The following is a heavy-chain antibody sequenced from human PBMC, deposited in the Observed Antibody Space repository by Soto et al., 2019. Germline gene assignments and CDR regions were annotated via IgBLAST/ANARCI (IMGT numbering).Heavy chain of an antibody. V-gene: IGHV1-8*01. CDR2: MNPNSGNT. J-gene: IGHJ4*02. D-gene: IGHD3-3*01. CDR1: GYTFTSYD. Sequence: QVQLVQSGAEVKKPGASVKVSCKASGYTFTSYDINWVRQATGQGLEWMGWMNPNSGNTGYAQKFQGRVTMTRNTSIRTAYMELRSLRSEDTAVYYCARMPAAQILDFDYWGQGTLVTVSS. CDR3: ARMPAAQILDFDY.